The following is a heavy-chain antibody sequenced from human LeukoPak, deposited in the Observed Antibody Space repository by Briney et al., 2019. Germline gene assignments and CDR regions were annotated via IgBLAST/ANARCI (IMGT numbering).Heavy chain of an antibody. J-gene: IGHJ4*02. CDR1: GYTFTSYG. Sequence: GASVKVSCKASGYTFTSYGISWVRQAPGQGLEWMGWISAYNGNTNYAQKLQGRVTMTTDTSTSTAYMELRSLRSDDTAVYYCARDLSPRSSWYLSPFDYWGQGTLVTVSS. CDR3: ARDLSPRSSWYLSPFDY. CDR2: ISAYNGNT. D-gene: IGHD6-13*01. V-gene: IGHV1-18*01.